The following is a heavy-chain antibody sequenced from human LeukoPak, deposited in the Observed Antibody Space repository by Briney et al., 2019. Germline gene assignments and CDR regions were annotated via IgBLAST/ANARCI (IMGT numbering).Heavy chain of an antibody. CDR2: ISESGGGM. CDR3: ARGRDDILTGHDY. V-gene: IGHV3-48*03. D-gene: IGHD3-9*01. J-gene: IGHJ4*02. Sequence: GGSLRLSCAASGXTFSSHEMNWVRQAPGKGLEWVSYISESGGGMYYADSVKGRFTISRGNAKNSLYLQMNSLRAEDTAVYYCARGRDDILTGHDYWGQGTLVTVSS. CDR1: GXTFSSHE.